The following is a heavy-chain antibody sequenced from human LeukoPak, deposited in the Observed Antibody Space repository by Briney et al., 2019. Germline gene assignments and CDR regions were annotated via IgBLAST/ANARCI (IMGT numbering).Heavy chain of an antibody. CDR1: GGSISSSSYY. V-gene: IGHV4-39*07. CDR2: IYYSGST. Sequence: PSETLSPTCTVSGGSISSSSYYWGWIRQPPGKGLEWIGSIYYSGSTYYNPSLKSRVTISVDTSKNQFSLKLSSVTAADTAVYYCARVPGGRTFDYWGQGTLVTVSS. CDR3: ARVPGGRTFDY. J-gene: IGHJ4*02. D-gene: IGHD1-26*01.